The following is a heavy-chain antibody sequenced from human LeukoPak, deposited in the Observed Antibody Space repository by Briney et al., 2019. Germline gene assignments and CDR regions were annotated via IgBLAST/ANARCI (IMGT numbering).Heavy chain of an antibody. CDR1: GFTFSLYW. D-gene: IGHD3-22*01. V-gene: IGHV3-7*04. CDR3: ARDEHQYYSESSGRFDY. J-gene: IGHJ4*02. CDR2: IKQDGREK. Sequence: PGGSLRLSCVASGFTFSLYWMGWVRQAPGKGLEWVANIKQDGREKYYVDFARGRFTISRDNAKNSLYLQMNSLRAEDTALYYCARDEHQYYSESSGRFDYWGQGILVTVSS.